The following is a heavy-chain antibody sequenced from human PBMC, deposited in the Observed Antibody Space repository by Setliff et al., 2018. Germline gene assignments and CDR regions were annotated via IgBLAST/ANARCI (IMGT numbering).Heavy chain of an antibody. V-gene: IGHV3-21*01. D-gene: IGHD3-22*01. Sequence: GGSLRLSCAASGFTFRTYSMSWVRQAPGKGLEWVSVISSSSTYISYADSLKGRFTVSRDNAKNSLYLQMNSLRDEDTAVYYCARDLWARDSPGAGPFDSWGQGTLVTVSS. CDR1: GFTFRTYS. CDR3: ARDLWARDSPGAGPFDS. CDR2: ISSSSTYI. J-gene: IGHJ4*02.